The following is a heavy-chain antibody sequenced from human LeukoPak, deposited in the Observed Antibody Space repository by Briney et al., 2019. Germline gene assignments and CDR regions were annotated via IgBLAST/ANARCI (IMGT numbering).Heavy chain of an antibody. V-gene: IGHV3-30*02. D-gene: IGHD3-16*01. CDR3: AKRADYYDSSRALYDAFDL. J-gene: IGHJ3*01. Sequence: HPGGSLRLSCAASGFTFRTYGMHWVRQAPGKGLEWVTFIRYDGSDKYYADSVKGRFTISRDNSKNTLFLQMNSLRVEDTAVYYCAKRADYYDSSRALYDAFDLWGQGTMVTVS. CDR2: IRYDGSDK. CDR1: GFTFRTYG.